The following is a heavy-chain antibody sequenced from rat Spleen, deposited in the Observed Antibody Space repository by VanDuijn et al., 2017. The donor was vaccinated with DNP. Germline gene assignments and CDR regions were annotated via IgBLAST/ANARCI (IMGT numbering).Heavy chain of an antibody. CDR3: ATHNSGYDY. D-gene: IGHD4-3*01. CDR2: ISYDGSTT. J-gene: IGHJ2*01. V-gene: IGHV5-7*01. Sequence: EVQLVESGGGLVQPGRSLKLSCAASGFTFSDYNMAWVRQAPKKGLEWVATISYDGSTTYYQDSVKGRFTISRDNAKSTLYLQMDSLRSEDTATYYCATHNSGYDYWGQGVMVTVSS. CDR1: GFTFSDYN.